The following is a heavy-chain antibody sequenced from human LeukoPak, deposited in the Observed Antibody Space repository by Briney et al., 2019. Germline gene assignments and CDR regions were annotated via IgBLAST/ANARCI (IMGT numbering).Heavy chain of an antibody. CDR3: ARGHKVQDYYYGMDV. V-gene: IGHV4-59*01. CDR2: IYYSGST. CDR1: GGSISSYY. J-gene: IGHJ6*02. Sequence: PSETLSLTCTASGGSISSYYWSWIRQPPGKGLEWIGYIYYSGSTNYNPSLKSRVTISVDTSKNQFSLKLSSVTAADTAVYYCARGHKVQDYYYGMDVWGQGTTVTVSS. D-gene: IGHD1-1*01.